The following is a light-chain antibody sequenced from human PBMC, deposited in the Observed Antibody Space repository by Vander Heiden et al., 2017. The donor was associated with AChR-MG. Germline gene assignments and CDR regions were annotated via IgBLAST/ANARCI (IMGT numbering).Light chain of an antibody. CDR3: QSYDDTNHGV. CDR1: GGSIASNY. CDR2: EDN. J-gene: IGLJ2*01. V-gene: IGLV6-57*03. Sequence: NFVLTQPYSVSESPGKTVTISCTRSGGSIASNYVQWYQQRPGSAPTTVIFEDNHRPSGVPDRFSGSIDSSSNSASLIISGLKTEDEADYYCQSYDDTNHGVFGGGTKLTVL.